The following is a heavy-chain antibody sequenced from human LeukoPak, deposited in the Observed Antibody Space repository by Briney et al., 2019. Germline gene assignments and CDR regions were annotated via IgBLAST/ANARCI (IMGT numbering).Heavy chain of an antibody. J-gene: IGHJ4*02. CDR1: GFTFSAYS. Sequence: VSLRLSCATSGFTFSAYSLSWIRQPAGKGLEWIGRIYISGSTNYNPSLKSRVTISADTSKNQFSLKLSSVTAADTAVYYCARGYWFYFDYWGQGTLVTVSS. V-gene: IGHV4-4*07. D-gene: IGHD2-8*02. CDR3: ARGYWFYFDY. CDR2: IYISGST.